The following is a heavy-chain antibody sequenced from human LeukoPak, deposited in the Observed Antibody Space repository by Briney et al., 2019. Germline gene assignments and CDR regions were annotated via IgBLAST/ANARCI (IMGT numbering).Heavy chain of an antibody. J-gene: IGHJ4*02. CDR1: GFTFSSYG. Sequence: PGRSLRLSCAASGFTFSSYGMHWVRQAPGKGLEWVAVISYDGSNKYYADSVKGRFTISRDNSKNTLYLQMNSLRAEDTAVYYCAKDEDATVTTPRDWGQGTLVTVSS. V-gene: IGHV3-30*18. CDR3: AKDEDATVTTPRD. D-gene: IGHD4-17*01. CDR2: ISYDGSNK.